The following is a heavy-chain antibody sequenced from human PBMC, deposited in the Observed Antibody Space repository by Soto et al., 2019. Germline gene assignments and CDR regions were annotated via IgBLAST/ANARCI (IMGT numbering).Heavy chain of an antibody. V-gene: IGHV3-30*18. Sequence: HPGGSLRLSCDASGFTFSSFGMHWVRQAPGKGLEWVAVIAFDGSKKYYADSVKGRFIISRGNSKNTLFLQMNSLRAEDTAVYYCAKDSIGDYYGMDLWGQGTTVTVSS. J-gene: IGHJ6*02. D-gene: IGHD3-3*01. CDR1: GFTFSSFG. CDR3: AKDSIGDYYGMDL. CDR2: IAFDGSKK.